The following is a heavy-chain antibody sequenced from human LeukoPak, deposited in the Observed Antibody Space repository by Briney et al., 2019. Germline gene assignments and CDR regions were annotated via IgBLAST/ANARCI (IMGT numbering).Heavy chain of an antibody. D-gene: IGHD4-17*01. CDR1: GFTFDDYG. CDR2: INWTGGST. Sequence: PGGSLRLSCAASGFTFDDYGMNWVRQAPGKGLEWVSGINWTGGSTGYADSVKGRFTISRDNAKNSLYLQMNSLRAEDTALYYCARDNSRLRAYYFDYWGQGTLVTVSS. J-gene: IGHJ4*02. V-gene: IGHV3-20*04. CDR3: ARDNSRLRAYYFDY.